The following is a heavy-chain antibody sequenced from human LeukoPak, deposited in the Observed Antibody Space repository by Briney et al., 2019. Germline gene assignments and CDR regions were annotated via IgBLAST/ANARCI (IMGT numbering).Heavy chain of an antibody. V-gene: IGHV3-30*02. CDR3: ARGYGGSSGPYYYYYMDV. J-gene: IGHJ6*03. Sequence: GSLRLSCAASGFTFSSYGMHWVRQAPGEGLAWVAFIRYDGSNKYYADSVQGRFTISRDNSKNTLYLQMDSLRAEDTAVYYCARGYGGSSGPYYYYYMDVWGKGTTVTVSS. D-gene: IGHD4-23*01. CDR2: IRYDGSNK. CDR1: GFTFSSYG.